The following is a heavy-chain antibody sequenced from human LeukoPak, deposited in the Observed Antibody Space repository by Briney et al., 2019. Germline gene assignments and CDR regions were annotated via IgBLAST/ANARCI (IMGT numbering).Heavy chain of an antibody. CDR2: ISGSGGST. V-gene: IGHV3-23*01. Sequence: GGSLRLSCAASGFTFSSYAMSWVRQAPGKGLEWVSAISGSGGSTYYAASVKGRFTISRDNSKNTLYLQMNSLRAEDTAVYYCAKDRGWSPVTTFGFDYWGQGTLVTVSS. J-gene: IGHJ4*02. CDR1: GFTFSSYA. D-gene: IGHD3-16*01. CDR3: AKDRGWSPVTTFGFDY.